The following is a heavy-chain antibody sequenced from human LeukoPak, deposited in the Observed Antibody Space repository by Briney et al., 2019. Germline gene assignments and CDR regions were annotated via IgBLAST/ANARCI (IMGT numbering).Heavy chain of an antibody. J-gene: IGHJ4*02. CDR2: ISWNSGSI. CDR3: AKGDSADSSSPVDY. CDR1: GFTFDDYA. V-gene: IGHV3-9*01. Sequence: GGSLRLSCAASGFTFDDYAMHWVRQAPGKGLEWVSGISWNSGSIGYADSVKGRFTISRDNAKNSLSLQMNSLRAEDTALYYCAKGDSADSSSPVDYWGQGTLVTVSS. D-gene: IGHD6-13*01.